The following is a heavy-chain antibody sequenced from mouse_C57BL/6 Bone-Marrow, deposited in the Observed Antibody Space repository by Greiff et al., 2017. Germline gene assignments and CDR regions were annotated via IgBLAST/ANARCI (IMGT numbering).Heavy chain of an antibody. Sequence: QVQLKQSGPELVKPGASVKISCTASGYAFRSSWMNWVKQRPGKGLEWIGRIYPGDGDTNYNEKFKGQATLTADKSSSTAYMQLSSLTSEDSAVYFCAGYGNSYYYDYWGQGTTLTVTA. J-gene: IGHJ2*01. D-gene: IGHD1-1*01. CDR2: IYPGDGDT. CDR1: GYAFRSSW. CDR3: AGYGNSYYYDY. V-gene: IGHV1-82*01.